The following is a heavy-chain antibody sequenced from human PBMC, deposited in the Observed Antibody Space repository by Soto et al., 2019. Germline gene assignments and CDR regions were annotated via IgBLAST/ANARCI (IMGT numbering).Heavy chain of an antibody. Sequence: LSLTCNVSGDSLRRNSYFWNWLRQPPGKGLEWIGYVSSAGKTKYNPSLEGRVTISVDTSKSHFSLKLTSVTSADTAVYFCAREWELLPYYVMDVWGQGTTVTVSS. CDR2: VSSAGKT. CDR1: GDSLRRNSYF. D-gene: IGHD1-26*01. CDR3: AREWELLPYYVMDV. J-gene: IGHJ6*02. V-gene: IGHV4-61*01.